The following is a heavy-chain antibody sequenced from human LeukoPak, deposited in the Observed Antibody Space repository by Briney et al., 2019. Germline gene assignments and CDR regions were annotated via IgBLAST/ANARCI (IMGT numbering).Heavy chain of an antibody. Sequence: PSETLSLTCTVSGGSISNYYWSWIRQPPGKGLEWIGYIYYSGSTNYNPSLKSRVTISVDTSKNQFSLKLSSVTAADTAVYYCAKHAGRAYSTSWRPFDIWGQGTMVTVSS. V-gene: IGHV4-59*01. J-gene: IGHJ3*02. CDR1: GGSISNYY. CDR2: IYYSGST. D-gene: IGHD6-6*01. CDR3: AKHAGRAYSTSWRPFDI.